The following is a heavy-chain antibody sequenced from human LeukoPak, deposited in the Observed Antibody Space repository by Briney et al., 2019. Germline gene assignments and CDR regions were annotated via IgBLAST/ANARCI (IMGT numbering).Heavy chain of an antibody. CDR2: INPNSGGT. J-gene: IGHJ6*02. V-gene: IGHV1-2*04. D-gene: IGHD3-22*01. Sequence: ASVKVSCKASGYTFTGYYMHWVRQAPGQGLEWMGWINPNSGGTNYAQKFQGWVTMTRDTSISTAYMELSRLRSKDTAVYYCARDPRPHYYDSSGYGHYYGMDVWGQGTTVTVSS. CDR1: GYTFTGYY. CDR3: ARDPRPHYYDSSGYGHYYGMDV.